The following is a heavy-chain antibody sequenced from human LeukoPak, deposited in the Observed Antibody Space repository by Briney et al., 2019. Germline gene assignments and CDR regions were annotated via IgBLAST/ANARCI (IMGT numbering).Heavy chain of an antibody. V-gene: IGHV4-39*02. D-gene: IGHD3-10*01. J-gene: IGHJ5*02. CDR1: GDSVTSGGVY. CDR2: VYYSGST. Sequence: PSETLSLTCTVSGDSVTSGGVYSASLRPPPGKGLGWIATVYYSGSTYYHPSIKSRVTISIDTSKNHFSLKRRSVVAPDTAVYYCARHSGSGSLSRPFDPWGQGTLVTVSS. CDR3: ARHSGSGSLSRPFDP.